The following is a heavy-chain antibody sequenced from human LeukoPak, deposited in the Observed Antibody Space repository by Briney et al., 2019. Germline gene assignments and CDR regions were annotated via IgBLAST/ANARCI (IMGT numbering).Heavy chain of an antibody. V-gene: IGHV4-39*06. CDR3: ARQNIRFGERGAFDI. CDR1: GGSISSSSYY. Sequence: PSETLSLTCTVSGGSISSSSYYWGWIRQPPGKGLEWIGSIYYSGSTYYNPSLKSRVTISVDTSKNQFPLKLSSVTAADTAVYYCARQNIRFGERGAFDIWGQGTMVTVSS. D-gene: IGHD3-10*01. J-gene: IGHJ3*02. CDR2: IYYSGST.